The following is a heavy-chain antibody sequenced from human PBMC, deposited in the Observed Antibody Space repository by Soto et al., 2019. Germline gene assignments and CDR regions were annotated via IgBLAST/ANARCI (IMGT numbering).Heavy chain of an antibody. Sequence: QVQLQESGPGLVKPSPTLSLTCTVAGASINSGGYYWSCIRQLPGKGLEWIGYIYFSGTNYYNPSLASRVTLSLDTSQNQFSLKVNSVIAADTCVYYCASGNAWWVILASLGQGTLVPVS. CDR3: ASGNAWWVILAS. J-gene: IGHJ4*02. V-gene: IGHV4-31*03. D-gene: IGHD2-15*01. CDR1: GASINSGGYY. CDR2: IYFSGTN.